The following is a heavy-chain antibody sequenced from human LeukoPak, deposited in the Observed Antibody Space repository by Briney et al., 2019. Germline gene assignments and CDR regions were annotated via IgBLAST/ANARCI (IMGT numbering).Heavy chain of an antibody. J-gene: IGHJ1*01. V-gene: IGHV3-74*01. CDR3: AQRIDTYSSGWSGSEFFRH. D-gene: IGHD6-19*01. CDR2: INSDGSST. CDR1: GFTFSGYW. Sequence: SGGSLRLSCAASGFTFSGYWMHWVRQAPGKGLVWVSRINSDGSSTSYADSVKGRFTISRDNSKNTLYLQMNSLRAEDTAVYFCAQRIDTYSSGWSGSEFFRHWGRGTLVTVSS.